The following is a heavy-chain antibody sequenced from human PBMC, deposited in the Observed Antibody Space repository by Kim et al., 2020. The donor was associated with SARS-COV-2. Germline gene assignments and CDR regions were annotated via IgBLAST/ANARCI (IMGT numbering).Heavy chain of an antibody. V-gene: IGHV3-30*07. CDR3: ARDPVSPEPKYWYFDL. J-gene: IGHJ2*01. Sequence: SGKGRFTSSRDNSKHTLYLQMNSLRAEDTAVYYCARDPVSPEPKYWYFDLWGRGTLVTVSS. D-gene: IGHD1-1*01.